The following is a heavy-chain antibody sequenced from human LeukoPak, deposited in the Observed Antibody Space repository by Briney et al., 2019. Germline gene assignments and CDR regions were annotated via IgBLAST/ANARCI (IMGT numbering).Heavy chain of an antibody. CDR1: GFTFDDYG. J-gene: IGHJ4*02. V-gene: IGHV3-20*04. Sequence: PGGSLRLSCAASGFTFDDYGMSWVRQAPGKGLEWVSAINWNGDSTGYADSVKGRFTISRDNAKNSLYLQMSSLRAEDTALCYCARVGWSTESYYFDYWGQGTLVTVSS. CDR3: ARVGWSTESYYFDY. CDR2: INWNGDST. D-gene: IGHD2-15*01.